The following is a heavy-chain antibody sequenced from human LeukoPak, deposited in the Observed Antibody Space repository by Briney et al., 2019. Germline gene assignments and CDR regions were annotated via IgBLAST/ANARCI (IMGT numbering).Heavy chain of an antibody. CDR2: IYYSGST. V-gene: IGHV4-59*01. Sequence: PSETLSLTCTVSGGSISSYYWSWIRQPPGKGLEWIGYIYYSGSTNYNPSLKSRVTISVDTSKNQFSLMLSSVTAADTAVYYCARRLGYCSSTSCYPRDNWFDPWGQGTLVTVSS. CDR3: ARRLGYCSSTSCYPRDNWFDP. CDR1: GGSISSYY. D-gene: IGHD2-2*01. J-gene: IGHJ5*02.